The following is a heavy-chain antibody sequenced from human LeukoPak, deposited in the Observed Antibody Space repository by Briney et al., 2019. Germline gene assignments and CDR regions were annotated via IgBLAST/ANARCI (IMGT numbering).Heavy chain of an antibody. CDR2: IYTSGST. D-gene: IGHD3-22*01. V-gene: IGHV4-4*07. CDR3: ASAYYYDRPNSFDY. J-gene: IGHJ4*02. CDR1: GVSISSYY. Sequence: SETLSLTCTVSGVSISSYYWSWLRQPPGKGLEWIGRIYTSGSTNYNPSLKSRVTMSVDTSKNHFSLKMSSVTAADTAVYYCASAYYYDRPNSFDYWGQGTLVTVSS.